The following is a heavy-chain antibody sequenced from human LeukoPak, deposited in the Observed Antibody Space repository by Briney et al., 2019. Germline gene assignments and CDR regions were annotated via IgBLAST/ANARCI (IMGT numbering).Heavy chain of an antibody. CDR3: ARGRDVVVPAAILADP. D-gene: IGHD2-2*01. CDR1: GGSFSGYY. CDR2: INHSGST. Sequence: SETLSLTYAVYGGSFSGYYWSWIRQPPGKGLEWIGEINHSGSTNYNPSLKSRVTISVDTSKNQFSLKLSSVTAADTAVYYCARGRDVVVPAAILADPWGQGTLVTVSS. V-gene: IGHV4-34*01. J-gene: IGHJ5*02.